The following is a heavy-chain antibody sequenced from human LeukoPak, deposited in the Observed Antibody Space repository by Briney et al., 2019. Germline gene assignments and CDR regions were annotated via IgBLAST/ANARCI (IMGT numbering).Heavy chain of an antibody. CDR3: ARSGQWLVPDAFDI. D-gene: IGHD6-19*01. V-gene: IGHV1-2*02. CDR2: INPNSDGA. CDR1: GYPFTGYY. J-gene: IGHJ3*02. Sequence: SVKVSCKTSGYPFTGYYMLWVRHAPGQGLEWMGGINPNSDGANHAQKFQVRVTVTRDTPISTPYMELSRMRSDDTALYYCARSGQWLVPDAFDIWGQGTMVTVSS.